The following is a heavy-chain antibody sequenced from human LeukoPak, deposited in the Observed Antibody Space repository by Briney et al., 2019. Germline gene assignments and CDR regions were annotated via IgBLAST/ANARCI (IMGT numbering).Heavy chain of an antibody. CDR1: GGSISSYY. J-gene: IGHJ5*02. D-gene: IGHD3-22*01. CDR3: ARDYYHSSGPSPSWFDP. V-gene: IGHV4-4*07. CDR2: IYTSGST. Sequence: SETLSLTCTVSGGSISSYYWSWIRQPAGKGLEWIGRIYTSGSTNYNPSLKSRVTMSVDTSKNQFSLKLSSVTAADTAVYYCARDYYHSSGPSPSWFDPWGQGTLVTVSS.